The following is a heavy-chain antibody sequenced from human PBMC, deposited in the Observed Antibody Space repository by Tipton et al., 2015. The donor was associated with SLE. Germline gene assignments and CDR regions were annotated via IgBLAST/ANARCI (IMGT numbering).Heavy chain of an antibody. J-gene: IGHJ3*02. V-gene: IGHV4-61*02. Sequence: TLSLTCPVSGCSISSGSYYWSWIRQPAGQGLEWIGPIYTSGSTHYNPSLTSRVTISVDTSKNQFSLKLSSVTAADTAVYYCAIGIAVAGSAFDIWGQGTMVTVSS. CDR3: AIGIAVAGSAFDI. D-gene: IGHD6-19*01. CDR2: IYTSGST. CDR1: GCSISSGSYY.